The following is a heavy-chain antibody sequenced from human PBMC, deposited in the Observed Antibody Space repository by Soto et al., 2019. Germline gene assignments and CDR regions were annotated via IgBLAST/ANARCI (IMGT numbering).Heavy chain of an antibody. V-gene: IGHV1-2*04. Sequence: WAPVKVSCKASGYTFTGYYMHWVRQAPGQGLEWMGWIDPNSGVTDYAQKFQGWVTMTRDTSISTVYMELSRLTSDDTAVYYCARNSHLDNWGQGTPVTVSS. CDR3: ARNSHLDN. D-gene: IGHD1-26*01. J-gene: IGHJ4*02. CDR2: IDPNSGVT. CDR1: GYTFTGYY.